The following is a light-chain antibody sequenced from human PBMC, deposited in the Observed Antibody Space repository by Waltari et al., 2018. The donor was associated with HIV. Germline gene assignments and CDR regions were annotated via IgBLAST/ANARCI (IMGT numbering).Light chain of an antibody. CDR2: QDS. CDR1: KLGDKY. V-gene: IGLV3-1*01. CDR3: QAWDSSTVV. J-gene: IGLJ2*01. Sequence: SYELTQPPSVSVSPGQTASITCSGDKLGDKYACWYQQKPGQSPVLVIYQDSKRPSGIPERFSGSNSENPATLTISGTQAMDEADYYCQAWDSSTVVFGGGTKLTVL.